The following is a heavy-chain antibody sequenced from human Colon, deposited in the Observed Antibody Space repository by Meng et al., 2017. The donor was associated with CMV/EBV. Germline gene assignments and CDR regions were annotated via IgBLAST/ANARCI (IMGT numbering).Heavy chain of an antibody. Sequence: ASGFIISDYRMDWIRQAPGKGLEWVARIRHKASGYTTEYAASVRGRFTVSRDDSKNSLFLQMSSLETEDTAVYHCARDGGNYDFGNYWGQGTLVTVSS. CDR1: GFIISDYR. V-gene: IGHV3-72*01. CDR2: IRHKASGYTT. CDR3: ARDGGNYDFGNY. J-gene: IGHJ4*02. D-gene: IGHD4-17*01.